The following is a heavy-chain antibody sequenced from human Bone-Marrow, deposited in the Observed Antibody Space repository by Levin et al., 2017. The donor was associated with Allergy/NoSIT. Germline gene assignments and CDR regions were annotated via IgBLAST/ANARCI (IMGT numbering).Heavy chain of an antibody. CDR3: ARGGCSSTSCLDY. D-gene: IGHD2-2*01. V-gene: IGHV3-74*01. J-gene: IGHJ4*02. CDR1: GFTFSNYW. Sequence: GESLKISCAASGFTFSNYWMHWVRQVPGKGLVWVSRITSDGRNTNYADSVMGRFTISRDNAKNTLYLQMNSLRAEDTAVYYCARGGCSSTSCLDYWGQGTQVTVSS. CDR2: ITSDGRNT.